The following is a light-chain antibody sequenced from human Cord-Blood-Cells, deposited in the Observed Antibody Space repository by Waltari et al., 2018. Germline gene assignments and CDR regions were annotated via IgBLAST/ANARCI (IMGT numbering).Light chain of an antibody. Sequence: EIVMTQSPATLSVSPGERATLSCRARQSVSSNLAWYQQKPGQAPRVLIYGASTRATGTPARFSGSGSGTDFTLTISSLQSEDFAVYYCQQYNNWPLTFGGGTKVEIK. J-gene: IGKJ4*01. CDR2: GAS. CDR3: QQYNNWPLT. CDR1: QSVSSN. V-gene: IGKV3-15*01.